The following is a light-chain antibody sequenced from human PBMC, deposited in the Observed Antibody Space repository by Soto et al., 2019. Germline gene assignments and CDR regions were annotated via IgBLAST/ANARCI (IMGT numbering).Light chain of an antibody. Sequence: EIVMTQSPATLSVSPGERATLSCRASQSVSSNLAWYQQKPGRAPRLLIYGAFTRATGIPARVSGSGSGTEFTLTISSLQSEDFAVYYCQQYNNWPRTFGQGTKVEIK. CDR1: QSVSSN. CDR2: GAF. J-gene: IGKJ1*01. CDR3: QQYNNWPRT. V-gene: IGKV3-15*01.